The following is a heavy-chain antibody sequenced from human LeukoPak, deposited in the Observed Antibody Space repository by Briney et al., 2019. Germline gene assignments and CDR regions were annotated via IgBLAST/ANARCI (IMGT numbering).Heavy chain of an antibody. CDR1: GGSISSSSYY. J-gene: IGHJ6*02. V-gene: IGHV4-39*07. Sequence: PSETLSLTCTVSGGSISSSSYYWGWIRQPPGKGLEWIGSIYYSGSTYYNPSLKSRVTISVDTSKNQFSLKVSSVTAADTAVYYCAREWLPPNKYYYHGMDVWGQGTTVTVSS. CDR2: IYYSGST. CDR3: AREWLPPNKYYYHGMDV. D-gene: IGHD6-19*01.